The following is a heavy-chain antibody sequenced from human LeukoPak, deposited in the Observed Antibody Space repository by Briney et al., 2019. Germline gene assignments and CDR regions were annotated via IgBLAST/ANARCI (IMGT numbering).Heavy chain of an antibody. D-gene: IGHD1-1*01. CDR1: AYRFTNYW. V-gene: IGHV5-51*01. Sequence: PGESLKISFRGSAYRFTNYWIAWVRQMPGKGLECMGIIYPSDSDTRYSPSFQGQVTISVDKSVSTAYLQWSSLKASDTAMYYCARHRNWNYDYWGQGTLVTVSS. CDR3: ARHRNWNYDY. CDR2: IYPSDSDT. J-gene: IGHJ4*02.